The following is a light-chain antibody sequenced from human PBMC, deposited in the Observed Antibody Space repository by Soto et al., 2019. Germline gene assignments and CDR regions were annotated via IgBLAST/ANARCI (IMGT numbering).Light chain of an antibody. V-gene: IGLV2-8*01. J-gene: IGLJ3*02. CDR1: SSDVGGYNY. CDR3: SSYGGFNNVL. CDR2: EVT. Sequence: QSALTQPPSASGSPGQSVIISCTGTSSDVGGYNYVSWYQQLPGKAPKLIIYEVTKRPSGVPYRFSGSKSGNTASLTVSGLQTEDEADYYCSSYGGFNNVLFGGGTKLTVL.